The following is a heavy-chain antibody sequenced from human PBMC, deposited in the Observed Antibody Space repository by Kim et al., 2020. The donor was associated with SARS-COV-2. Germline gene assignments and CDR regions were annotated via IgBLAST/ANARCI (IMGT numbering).Heavy chain of an antibody. CDR1: GFIFSSYA. V-gene: IGHV3-30*04. CDR3: ARDKDSYDFSGYLDYFDS. D-gene: IGHD3-22*01. J-gene: IGHJ4*02. CDR2: ISHDGSKK. Sequence: GGSLRLSCAGSGFIFSSYAMHWVRQAPGKGLEWVALISHDGSKKYNADSVKGRFTISRDNSKNTLYLQMNSLRAEDTAVYYCARDKDSYDFSGYLDYFDSWGQGTLVTVSS.